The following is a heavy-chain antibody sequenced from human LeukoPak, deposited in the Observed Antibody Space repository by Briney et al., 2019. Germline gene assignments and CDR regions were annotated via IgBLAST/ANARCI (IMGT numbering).Heavy chain of an antibody. V-gene: IGHV1-2*02. Sequence: ASVKVSCKASGYTFTGYYMHWVRQATGEGLEWMGWINPNSGGTNYAQKFQGRVTMTRDTSIGTAYIELSRLRSDDTAVYYCARGFDSCSSTSCYEDWFDPWGQGTLVTVSS. CDR1: GYTFTGYY. J-gene: IGHJ5*02. CDR3: ARGFDSCSSTSCYEDWFDP. CDR2: INPNSGGT. D-gene: IGHD2-2*01.